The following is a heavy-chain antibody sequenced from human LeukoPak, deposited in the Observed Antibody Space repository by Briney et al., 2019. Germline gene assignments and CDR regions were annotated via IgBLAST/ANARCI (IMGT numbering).Heavy chain of an antibody. CDR1: GYTLTELS. Sequence: GASVKVSCKVSGYTLTELSMHWVRQAPGQGLEWMGGIIPIFGTANYAQKFQGRVTITADESTSTAYMELSSLRSEDTAVYYCARDSALGSGSYDDYWGQGTLVTVSS. V-gene: IGHV1-69*13. J-gene: IGHJ4*02. CDR3: ARDSALGSGSYDDY. CDR2: IIPIFGTA. D-gene: IGHD1-26*01.